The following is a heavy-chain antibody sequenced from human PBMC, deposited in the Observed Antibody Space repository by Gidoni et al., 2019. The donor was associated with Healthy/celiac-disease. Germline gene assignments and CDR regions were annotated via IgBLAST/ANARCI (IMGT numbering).Heavy chain of an antibody. V-gene: IGHV1-58*01. CDR2: IVVGSGNT. J-gene: IGHJ4*02. Sequence: QMQLVQSGPEVKKPGTSVKVSCTASGFTFTSSAVQWVRQARGQRLEWIGWIVVGSGNTNYAQKFQERVTITRDMSTSTAYMELSSLRSEDTAVYYCAAVDTYCSGGSCYSFDYWGQGTLVTVSS. CDR1: GFTFTSSA. CDR3: AAVDTYCSGGSCYSFDY. D-gene: IGHD2-15*01.